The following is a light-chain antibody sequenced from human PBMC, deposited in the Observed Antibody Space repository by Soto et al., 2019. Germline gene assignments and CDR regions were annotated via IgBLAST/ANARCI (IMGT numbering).Light chain of an antibody. CDR3: LQYNSYSGYT. V-gene: IGKV1-5*03. J-gene: IGKJ2*01. CDR2: KAS. CDR1: QSISSW. Sequence: DIQMTQSPSTLSASVGDRVTITCRASQSISSWLAWYQQKPGKAPKLLIYKASNLESGVPSRFSGSGSGTEFTLTISSLQPDDFATYYCLQYNSYSGYTFGQGTKLEIK.